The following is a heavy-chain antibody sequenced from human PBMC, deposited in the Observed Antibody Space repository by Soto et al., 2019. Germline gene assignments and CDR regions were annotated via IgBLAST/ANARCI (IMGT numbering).Heavy chain of an antibody. V-gene: IGHV5-51*01. CDR1: GYSFTSYW. D-gene: IGHD2-15*01. Sequence: PGESLKISCKGSGYSFTSYWIGWVRQMPGKGLEWMGIIYPGDSDTRYSPSFQGQVTISADKSISTAYLQWSSLKASDTAMYYCARHMPWGYCSGGSCYSSVDYMDVWGKGTTVTVSS. J-gene: IGHJ6*03. CDR2: IYPGDSDT. CDR3: ARHMPWGYCSGGSCYSSVDYMDV.